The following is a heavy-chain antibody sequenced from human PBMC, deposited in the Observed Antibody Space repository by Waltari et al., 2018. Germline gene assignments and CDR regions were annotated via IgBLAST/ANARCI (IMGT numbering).Heavy chain of an antibody. D-gene: IGHD5-18*01. CDR3: ARDISDTAMETPYYFDY. V-gene: IGHV1-2*04. J-gene: IGHJ4*02. CDR2: INPNSGGT. Sequence: QVQLVQSGPEVRKLGPSLKLSCKPPASTFPAYYIPWVRPAPDQGLEWMGWINPNSGGTNYAQKFQGWVTMTRDTSISTAYMELSRLRSDDTAVYYCARDISDTAMETPYYFDYWGQGTLVTVSS. CDR1: ASTFPAYY.